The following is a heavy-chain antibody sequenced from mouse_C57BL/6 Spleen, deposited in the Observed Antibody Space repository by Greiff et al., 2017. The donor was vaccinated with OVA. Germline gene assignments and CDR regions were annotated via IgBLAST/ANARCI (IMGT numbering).Heavy chain of an antibody. CDR3: ARRGPYYYDDAWFAY. CDR1: GYTFTDHT. J-gene: IGHJ3*01. CDR2: IYPRDGST. D-gene: IGHD2-4*01. Sequence: QVQLQQSDAELVKPGASVKISCKVSGYTFTDHTIHWMKQRPEQGLEWIGYIYPRDGSTKYNEKFKGKATLTADKSSSTAYMQLTSLTSEDSAVXFFARRGPYYYDDAWFAYWGQGTLVTVSA. V-gene: IGHV1-78*01.